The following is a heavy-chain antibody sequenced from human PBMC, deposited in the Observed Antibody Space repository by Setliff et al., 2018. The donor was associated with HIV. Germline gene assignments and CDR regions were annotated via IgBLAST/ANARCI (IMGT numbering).Heavy chain of an antibody. V-gene: IGHV4-39*07. CDR1: GDSITSRNYH. Sequence: PSETLSLTCAVSGDSITSRNYHWDWVRQPPGKGLEWIGSLFYTGSTFYKPSLKSRLTISVDTSKNQFSLSLNSVTAADTAVYFCARGGAVSADFDSWGQGTLVTVSS. D-gene: IGHD3-16*01. J-gene: IGHJ5*01. CDR2: LFYTGST. CDR3: ARGGAVSADFDS.